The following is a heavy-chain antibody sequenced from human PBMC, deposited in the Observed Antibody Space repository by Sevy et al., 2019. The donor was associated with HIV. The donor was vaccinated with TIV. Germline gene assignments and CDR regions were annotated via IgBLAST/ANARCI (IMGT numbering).Heavy chain of an antibody. CDR2: ISSSGSMI. CDR1: GFTFSSYE. D-gene: IGHD6-19*01. Sequence: GGSLRLSCVASGFTFSSYEMNWVRQAPGKGLEWVSYISSSGSMIYYEDSVKGRFTISRDNAKNSLYLQMNSLRAEDTAVYYCVREDGSRQYFQYWGQGTLVTVSS. V-gene: IGHV3-48*03. CDR3: VREDGSRQYFQY. J-gene: IGHJ1*01.